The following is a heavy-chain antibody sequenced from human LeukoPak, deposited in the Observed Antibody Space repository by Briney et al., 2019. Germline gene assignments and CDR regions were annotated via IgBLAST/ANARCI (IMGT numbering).Heavy chain of an antibody. J-gene: IGHJ4*02. V-gene: IGHV3-7*01. Sequence: GGSLRLSCAASGFTFSTYWMSWVRQSPEKGLEWVANIKQDGSEIYYVDSVEGRFTISRDNAKNSLYLQMNSLRAEDTAVYYCARDKVVGATLFDYWGQGTLVTVSS. CDR3: ARDKVVGATLFDY. D-gene: IGHD1-26*01. CDR1: GFTFSTYW. CDR2: IKQDGSEI.